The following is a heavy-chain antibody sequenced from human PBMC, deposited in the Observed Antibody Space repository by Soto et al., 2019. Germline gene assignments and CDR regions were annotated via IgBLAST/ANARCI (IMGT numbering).Heavy chain of an antibody. Sequence: SVQVSCKASGGTFSSYAISWVRQAPGQGLEWMGGIIPIFGTANYAQKFQGRVTITADESTSTAYMEMSSVRSEDTAVYYCARVILRYFDRSLVMDFWAQVTPVTGSS. D-gene: IGHD3-9*01. CDR3: ARVILRYFDRSLVMDF. V-gene: IGHV1-69*13. CDR2: IIPIFGTA. J-gene: IGHJ6*02. CDR1: GGTFSSYA.